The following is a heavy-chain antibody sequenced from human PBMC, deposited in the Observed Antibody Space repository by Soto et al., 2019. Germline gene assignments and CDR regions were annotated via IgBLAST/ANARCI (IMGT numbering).Heavy chain of an antibody. CDR1: GFSLAANGVG. J-gene: IGHJ4*02. CDR3: AHTVYRLYSVGPIDH. D-gene: IGHD5-12*01. CDR2: IYWNEDK. Sequence: QITLKESGPTLVKPTQTLTLTCTFSGFSLAANGVGVAWIRQPPGKALEWLAVIYWNEDKRYSPSLKSRLTITKDTSKNQAVLTMTDMDPVDTGTYFCAHTVYRLYSVGPIDHWGQGTLVTVSS. V-gene: IGHV2-5*01.